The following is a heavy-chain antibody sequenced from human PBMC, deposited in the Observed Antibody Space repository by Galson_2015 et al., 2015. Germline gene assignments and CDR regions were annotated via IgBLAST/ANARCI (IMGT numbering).Heavy chain of an antibody. CDR2: IDWDDDK. CDR1: GFSLSTSGMC. D-gene: IGHD3-3*01. J-gene: IGHJ5*02. Sequence: PALVKPTQTLTLTCTFSGFSLSTSGMCVSWIRQPPGKALEWLALIDWDDDKYYSTSLKTKLTISKDTSKNQVVLTMTNMDPVDTATYYCARTYYDFWSYLFDPWGQGTLVTVPS. V-gene: IGHV2-70*01. CDR3: ARTYYDFWSYLFDP.